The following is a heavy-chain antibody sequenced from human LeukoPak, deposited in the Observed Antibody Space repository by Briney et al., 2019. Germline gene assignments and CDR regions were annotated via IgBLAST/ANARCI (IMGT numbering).Heavy chain of an antibody. CDR3: ARGVRGVTPFADY. CDR1: GFAFSSYS. Sequence: PGGSLRLSCAASGFAFSSYSMNWVRQAPGKGLEWVSSISSSSSYIYYADSVKGRFTISRDNAKNSLYLQMNSLRAEDTAVYYCARGVRGVTPFADYWGQGTLVTVSS. D-gene: IGHD3-10*01. CDR2: ISSSSSYI. J-gene: IGHJ4*02. V-gene: IGHV3-21*01.